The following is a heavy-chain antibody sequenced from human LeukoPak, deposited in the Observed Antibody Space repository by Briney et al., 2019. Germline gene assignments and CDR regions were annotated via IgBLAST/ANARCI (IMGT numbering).Heavy chain of an antibody. CDR1: GFTFSSYS. V-gene: IGHV3-21*01. D-gene: IGHD3-3*01. Sequence: GGTLRLSCAASGFTFSSYSMNWVRQAPGKGLEWVSSISSSSSYIYYADSVKGRFTISRDNAKNSLYLQMNSLRAEDTAAYYCARDSWNGGDFDYWGQGTLVTVSS. CDR2: ISSSSSYI. J-gene: IGHJ4*02. CDR3: ARDSWNGGDFDY.